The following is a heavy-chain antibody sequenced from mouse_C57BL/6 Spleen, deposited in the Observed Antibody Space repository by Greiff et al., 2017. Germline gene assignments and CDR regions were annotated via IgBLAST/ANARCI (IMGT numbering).Heavy chain of an antibody. CDR2: SYPGNSDT. CDR3: TREDYYYGSYYAMDY. J-gene: IGHJ4*01. Sequence: SGTVLARPGASVKMSCKTSGYTFTSYWMHWVKQRPGQGLEWIGASYPGNSDTSYNQKFKGKAKLTAVTSASTAYMELSSLTNEDSAVYYCTREDYYYGSYYAMDYWGQGTSVTVSS. CDR1: GYTFTSYW. V-gene: IGHV1-5*01. D-gene: IGHD1-1*01.